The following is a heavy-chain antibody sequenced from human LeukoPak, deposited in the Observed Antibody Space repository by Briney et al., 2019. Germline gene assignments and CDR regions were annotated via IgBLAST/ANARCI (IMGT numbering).Heavy chain of an antibody. Sequence: GESLKISCKGSGYSFTTYWIGWVRQMPGKGLEWMGIIYPGDSDTSYSPSFQGQVTISADKSISTAYLQWSSLKASDTAMYYCARGRGLAVAGKTFDYWGQGTLVTVSS. CDR3: ARGRGLAVAGKTFDY. J-gene: IGHJ4*02. CDR1: GYSFTTYW. D-gene: IGHD6-19*01. CDR2: IYPGDSDT. V-gene: IGHV5-51*01.